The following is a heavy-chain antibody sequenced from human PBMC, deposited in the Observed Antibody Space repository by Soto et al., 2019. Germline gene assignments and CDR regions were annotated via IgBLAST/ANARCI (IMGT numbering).Heavy chain of an antibody. CDR2: IRSRSNGYAT. Sequence: PGGSLRLSCAASGFTLSGSVIYWVRQPSGKGLEWVGRIRSRSNGYATAYAASVRGRFTISRDDSKNTAYLQMNSLRAEDTAVYYCAKIRTHSGSLTDAFDIWGQGTMVTVSS. J-gene: IGHJ3*02. D-gene: IGHD1-26*01. V-gene: IGHV3-73*01. CDR3: AKIRTHSGSLTDAFDI. CDR1: GFTLSGSV.